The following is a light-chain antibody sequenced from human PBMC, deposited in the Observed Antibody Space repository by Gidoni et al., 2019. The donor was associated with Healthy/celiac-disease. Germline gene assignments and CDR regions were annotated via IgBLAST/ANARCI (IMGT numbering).Light chain of an antibody. CDR2: GAS. Sequence: SLLTLSLAAGERATLYCRASQSVSSSYLAWYKQKPGQAPRLLIYGASSRATGIPDRFSGSGSGTDFTLTISRLEPEEFAVYYCQQYGSSPPYTFGQXTKLEIK. V-gene: IGKV3-20*01. CDR3: QQYGSSPPYT. CDR1: QSVSSSY. J-gene: IGKJ2*01.